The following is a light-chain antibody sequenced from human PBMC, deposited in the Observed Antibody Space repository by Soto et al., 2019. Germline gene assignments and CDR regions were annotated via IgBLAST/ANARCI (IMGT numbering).Light chain of an antibody. CDR1: QGISSY. Sequence: DIQLTQSPSFLSASVGDRVTITCRASQGISSYLAWYQQKPGKAPKLLVYDASTLQSGVPSRFSGSRSGPDFTLTISSLQPEDFATYYCQQSYSSPPTFGQGTKVDIK. V-gene: IGKV1-39*01. CDR3: QQSYSSPPT. J-gene: IGKJ1*01. CDR2: DAS.